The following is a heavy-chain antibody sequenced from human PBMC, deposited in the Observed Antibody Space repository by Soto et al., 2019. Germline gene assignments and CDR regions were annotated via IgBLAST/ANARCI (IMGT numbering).Heavy chain of an antibody. D-gene: IGHD5-18*01. Sequence: QVQLVESGGGLVKPGGSLRLSCAASGFTFSDFYMTWIRQAPGKGLEWVSHISSSSSNTNYADSVKGRFTVSRDNANNALYLEMNNLTAEDTAVYFCARDRDTYGHGFFDYWGQGTLVTVSS. CDR2: ISSSSSNT. CDR1: GFTFSDFY. CDR3: ARDRDTYGHGFFDY. J-gene: IGHJ4*02. V-gene: IGHV3-11*05.